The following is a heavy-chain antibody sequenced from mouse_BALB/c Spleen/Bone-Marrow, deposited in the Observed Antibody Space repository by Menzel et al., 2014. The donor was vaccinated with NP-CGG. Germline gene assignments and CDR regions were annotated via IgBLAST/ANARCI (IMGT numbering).Heavy chain of an antibody. J-gene: IGHJ3*01. Sequence: VQLQESGAELARPGASVKMSCEASGYTFTSYTMHWVKQRPGQGLEWIGYINPSSGYTNYNQKFKDKATLTADKSSSTAYMQLSSQTSEDSVVYYCARSYYDYDRAWFAYWGQGTLVTVSA. CDR2: INPSSGYT. D-gene: IGHD2-4*01. CDR1: GYTFTSYT. CDR3: ARSYYDYDRAWFAY. V-gene: IGHV1-4*01.